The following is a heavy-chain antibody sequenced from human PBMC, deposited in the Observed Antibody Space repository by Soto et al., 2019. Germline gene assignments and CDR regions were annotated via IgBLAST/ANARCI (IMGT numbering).Heavy chain of an antibody. D-gene: IGHD1-7*01. CDR3: AREPTRHTSTFNWNYTSYYYYGMDV. CDR1: GGSFSGYY. V-gene: IGHV4-34*01. J-gene: IGHJ6*02. Sequence: PSETLSLTCAVYGGSFSGYYWSWIRQPPGKGLEWIGEINHSGSTNYNPSLKSRVTISVDTSKNQFSLKLSSVTAADTAVYYCAREPTRHTSTFNWNYTSYYYYGMDVWGQGTTVTVSS. CDR2: INHSGST.